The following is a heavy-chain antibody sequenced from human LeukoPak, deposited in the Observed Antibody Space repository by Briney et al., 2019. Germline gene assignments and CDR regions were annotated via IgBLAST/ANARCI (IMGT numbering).Heavy chain of an antibody. J-gene: IGHJ4*02. CDR3: AWGGDYFDF. D-gene: IGHD3-16*01. Sequence: GGSLRLSCSASGFTFSDAWMGWVRQAPGKGLEWVGRIKSKANGETTHFAAPVKGRFTISRDDSKNTLYLQMNGLKTEDTAVYYCAWGGDYFDFWGRGTLVTVSS. CDR2: IKSKANGETT. CDR1: GFTFSDAW. V-gene: IGHV3-15*01.